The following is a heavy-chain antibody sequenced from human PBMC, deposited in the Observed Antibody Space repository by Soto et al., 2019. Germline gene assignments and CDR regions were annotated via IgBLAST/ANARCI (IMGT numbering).Heavy chain of an antibody. CDR3: AREHDYGDYVDY. Sequence: ESGGGVVQPGRSLRLSCAASRFTFSSYAMHWVRQAPGKGLEWVAVISYDGSNKYYADSVKGRFTISRDNSKNTLYLQMNSLRAEDTAVYYCAREHDYGDYVDYWGQGTLVTVSS. CDR1: RFTFSSYA. D-gene: IGHD4-17*01. CDR2: ISYDGSNK. J-gene: IGHJ4*02. V-gene: IGHV3-30-3*01.